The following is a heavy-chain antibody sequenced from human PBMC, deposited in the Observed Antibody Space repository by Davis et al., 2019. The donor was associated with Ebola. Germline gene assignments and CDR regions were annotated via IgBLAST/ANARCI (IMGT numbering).Heavy chain of an antibody. V-gene: IGHV4-34*01. J-gene: IGHJ4*02. CDR1: GGSFSGYY. CDR2: INHSGST. D-gene: IGHD6-19*01. Sequence: PSETLSLTCAVYGGSFSGYYWSWIRQPPGKGLEWIGEINHSGSTNYNPSLKSRVTISVDTSKNQFSLKLSSVTAADTAVYYCARAFQGLVHFDYWGQGTLVTVSS. CDR3: ARAFQGLVHFDY.